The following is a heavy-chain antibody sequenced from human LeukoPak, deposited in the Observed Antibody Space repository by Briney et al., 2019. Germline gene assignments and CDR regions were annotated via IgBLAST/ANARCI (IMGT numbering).Heavy chain of an antibody. CDR2: INHSGST. V-gene: IGHV4-34*01. CDR3: ARHDDVPLIRNGFDY. Sequence: PSETLSLTCTVSGGSIGSYYWSWIRQPPGKGLEWIGEINHSGSTNYNPSLKSRVTISVDTSKNQFSLKLSSVTAADTAVYYCARHDDVPLIRNGFDYWGQGILVTVSS. D-gene: IGHD3-10*02. J-gene: IGHJ4*02. CDR1: GGSIGSYY.